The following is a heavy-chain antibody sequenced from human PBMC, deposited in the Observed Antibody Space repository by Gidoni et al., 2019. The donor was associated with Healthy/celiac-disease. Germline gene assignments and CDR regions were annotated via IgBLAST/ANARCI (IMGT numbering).Heavy chain of an antibody. V-gene: IGHV3-21*01. CDR1: GFTFSSYS. Sequence: EVQLVESGRGLVKPGGSLRRSCAASGFTFSSYSMNWVRQAPGKGLEWVSSISSSSSYIYYADSVKGRFTISRDNAKNSLYLQMNSLRAEDTAVYYCARESAISAFDAFDIWGQGTMVTVSS. CDR3: ARESAISAFDAFDI. CDR2: ISSSSSYI. J-gene: IGHJ3*02.